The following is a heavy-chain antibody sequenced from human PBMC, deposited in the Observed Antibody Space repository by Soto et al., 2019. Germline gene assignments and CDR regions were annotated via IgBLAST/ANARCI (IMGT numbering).Heavy chain of an antibody. Sequence: QVQLQESGPGLVKPLETLSLTCTVSGGSISTYYWSWIRQSPGKGLEWIGYIHYSGSTNYNPSLKSRVTISIDTSKNQFSLKLSSVTAADTAVYYCARRYYGGNYWYFDLWGRGTLVTVSS. D-gene: IGHD4-17*01. CDR3: ARRYYGGNYWYFDL. J-gene: IGHJ2*01. CDR2: IHYSGST. V-gene: IGHV4-59*08. CDR1: GGSISTYY.